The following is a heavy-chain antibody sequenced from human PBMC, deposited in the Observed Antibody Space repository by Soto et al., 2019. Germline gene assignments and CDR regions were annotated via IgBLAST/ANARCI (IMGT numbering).Heavy chain of an antibody. V-gene: IGHV3-66*01. CDR1: GFTVSSNY. CDR2: IYSGGST. Sequence: EVQLVESGGGLVQPGGSLRLSCAASGFTVSSNYMSWVRQAPGKGLEWVSVIYSGGSTYYADSVKGRFTISRDNSKHTLYLQMYSLRAEDTAVYYCARDRIPTGMDVWGQGTTVTVSS. CDR3: ARDRIPTGMDV. J-gene: IGHJ6*02.